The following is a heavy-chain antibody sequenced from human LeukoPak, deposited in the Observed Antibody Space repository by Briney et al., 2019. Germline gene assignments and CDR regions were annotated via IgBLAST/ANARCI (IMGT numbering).Heavy chain of an antibody. CDR3: ARVAGVVVAATEWLPRYYFDY. V-gene: IGHV3-21*04. J-gene: IGHJ4*02. Sequence: PGGSLRLSCAASGFTFSSYSMNWVRQAPGKGLEWVSSISSSSSYIYYADSVKGRFTISRDNAKNSLYLQMNSLRAEDTAVYYCARVAGVVVAATEWLPRYYFDYWGQGTLVTVSS. D-gene: IGHD2-15*01. CDR2: ISSSSSYI. CDR1: GFTFSSYS.